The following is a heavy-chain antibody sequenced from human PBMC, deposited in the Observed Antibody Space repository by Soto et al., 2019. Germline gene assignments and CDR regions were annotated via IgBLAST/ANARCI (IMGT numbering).Heavy chain of an antibody. CDR3: ARKDSNYYYHGMDG. V-gene: IGHV1-3*01. CDR1: GYTFTNYA. Sequence: QVQLVQSGAEVKKPGASVKVSCKASGYTFTNYAMHWVRQAPGQRLEWMGWINAGNGNTKYSQKFQGRVTITRDTSASTAYMELSSLRSEDTAVYYCARKDSNYYYHGMDGWGQGTTVTVSS. J-gene: IGHJ6*02. CDR2: INAGNGNT. D-gene: IGHD4-4*01.